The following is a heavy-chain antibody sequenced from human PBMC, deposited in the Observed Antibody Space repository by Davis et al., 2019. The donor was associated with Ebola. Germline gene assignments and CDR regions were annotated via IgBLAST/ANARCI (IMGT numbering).Heavy chain of an antibody. V-gene: IGHV3-23*01. J-gene: IGHJ6*02. CDR3: ASGDGRGNSYDMDV. CDR2: ISKNADGT. CDR1: GFILKNYA. Sequence: GESLKISCTASGFILKNYAMGWVRQAPGKGLEWVSGISKNADGTYYADSVKGRFTISRDNAKNSLFLQMNSLRAEDTALYYCASGDGRGNSYDMDVWGQGTTVTVSS. D-gene: IGHD4-23*01.